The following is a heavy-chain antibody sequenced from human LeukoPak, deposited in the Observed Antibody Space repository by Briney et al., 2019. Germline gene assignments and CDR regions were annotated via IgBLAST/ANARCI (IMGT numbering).Heavy chain of an antibody. CDR2: ISSSGSTI. Sequence: GGSLRLSCAASGFTFDDYGMNWVRQAPGKGLEWVSYISSSGSTIYYADSVKGRFTISRDNAKNSLYLQMNSLRVVDTAVYYCAKMTYSHNSRGYYYVAFQDWGQGTLVTVSA. V-gene: IGHV3-48*04. D-gene: IGHD3-22*01. J-gene: IGHJ1*01. CDR3: AKMTYSHNSRGYYYVAFQD. CDR1: GFTFDDYG.